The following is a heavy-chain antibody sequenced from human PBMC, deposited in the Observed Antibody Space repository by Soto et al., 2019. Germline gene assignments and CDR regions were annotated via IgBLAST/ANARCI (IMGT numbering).Heavy chain of an antibody. CDR2: ISYDGSNK. CDR1: GFTFSSYA. CDR3: ASLNFVVAGSNRELSDY. D-gene: IGHD6-19*01. V-gene: IGHV3-30-3*01. Sequence: GGSLRLSCAASGFTFSSYAMHWVRQAPGKGLEWVAVISYDGSNKYYADSVKGRFTISRDNSKNTLYLQMNSLRAEDTAVYYCASLNFVVAGSNRELSDYWGQGTLVTVSS. J-gene: IGHJ4*02.